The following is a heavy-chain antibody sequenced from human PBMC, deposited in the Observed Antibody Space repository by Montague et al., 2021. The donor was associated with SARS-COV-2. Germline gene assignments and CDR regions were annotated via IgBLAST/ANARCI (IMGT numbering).Heavy chain of an antibody. Sequence: VKPTQTLTLTCTFSGFSLSTSGVGVGWIRQPPGKALEWLAHIDWDDDKYYSTSLKTRLTISKDTSKIQVVLTMTNMDPVDTATYYCARTHYDILAGYYIAFDYWGQGTLVTVSS. CDR2: IDWDDDK. CDR1: GFSLSTSGVG. D-gene: IGHD3-9*01. J-gene: IGHJ4*02. V-gene: IGHV2-70*01. CDR3: ARTHYDILAGYYIAFDY.